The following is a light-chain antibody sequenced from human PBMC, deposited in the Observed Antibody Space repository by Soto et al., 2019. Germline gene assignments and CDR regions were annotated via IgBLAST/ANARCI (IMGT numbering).Light chain of an antibody. CDR3: SAYAGSNTFV. V-gene: IGLV2-8*01. J-gene: IGLJ1*01. CDR1: SSDVGGYNY. Sequence: QSALTQPPSASGSPGQSVTISCSGTSSDVGGYNYVSWYQQHLGKAPKLIIYEVTLRPSGVPDRFSGSKSGNTASLTVSGLQADDEADYYCSAYAGSNTFVFGTGTKLTVL. CDR2: EVT.